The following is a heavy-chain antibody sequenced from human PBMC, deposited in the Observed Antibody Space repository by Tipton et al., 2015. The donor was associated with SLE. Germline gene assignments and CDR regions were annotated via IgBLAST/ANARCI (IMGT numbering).Heavy chain of an antibody. Sequence: TLSLTCAVYGGSFSGYYWSWIRQPPGKGLEWIGEINHSGSTNYNPSLKSRVTISVDTSKNQFSPKLSSVTAADTAVYYCARAGAGYYYYYYMDVWGKGTTVTVSS. J-gene: IGHJ6*03. V-gene: IGHV4-34*01. CDR3: ARAGAGYYYYYYMDV. CDR2: INHSGST. CDR1: GGSFSGYY.